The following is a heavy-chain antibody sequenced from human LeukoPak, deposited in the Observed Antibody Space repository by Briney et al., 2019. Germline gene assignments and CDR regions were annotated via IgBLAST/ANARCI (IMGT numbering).Heavy chain of an antibody. CDR3: ARPSGSYFYYFDY. CDR2: INPNSGGT. J-gene: IGHJ4*02. CDR1: GYTFTGYY. V-gene: IGHV1-2*02. D-gene: IGHD1-26*01. Sequence: ASVKVSCKASGYTFTGYYMHWVRQAPGQGLEWMGWINPNSGGTNYAQKFQGRVTMTRDTSISTAYMELSSLRSDDTAVYYCARPSGSYFYYFDYWGQGTLVTVSS.